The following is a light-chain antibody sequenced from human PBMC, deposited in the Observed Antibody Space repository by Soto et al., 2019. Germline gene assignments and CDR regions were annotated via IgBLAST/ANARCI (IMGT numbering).Light chain of an antibody. J-gene: IGLJ1*01. CDR2: DVS. CDR3: SSYTTSNTRQIV. Sequence: QSALTQPASVSGSPGQSITISCTGTSSDVGGYNYVSWYQHHPGEAPKLMIYDVSNRPSGVSNRFSGSKSGNTASLTISGLQPEDEADYYCSSYTTSNTRQIVFGTGTKVTGL. CDR1: SSDVGGYNY. V-gene: IGLV2-14*03.